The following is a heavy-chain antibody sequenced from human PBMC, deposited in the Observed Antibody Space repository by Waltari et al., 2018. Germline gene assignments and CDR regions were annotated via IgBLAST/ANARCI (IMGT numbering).Heavy chain of an antibody. J-gene: IGHJ3*02. CDR3: ARKPGGDAFDI. CDR2: VFSDGVT. Sequence: QLQLQESGPGLVKPSETLSLTCTVSGGSISGPYPWCWGRQPPGKGLEWIVSVFSDGVTHYNPSLISRATVSLDTSKNQFSLKLTSVTAADTAVFYCARKPGGDAFDIWGRGTVVTVSP. D-gene: IGHD3-16*01. CDR1: GGSISGPYP. V-gene: IGHV4-39*01.